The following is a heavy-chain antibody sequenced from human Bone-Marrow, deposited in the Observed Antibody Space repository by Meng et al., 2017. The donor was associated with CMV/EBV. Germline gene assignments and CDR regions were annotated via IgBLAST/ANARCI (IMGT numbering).Heavy chain of an antibody. CDR2: ISYDGGNK. CDR3: AKVVLGDYYYNGMDV. CDR1: GFSFSTYA. V-gene: IGHV3-30*09. D-gene: IGHD2-8*02. J-gene: IGHJ6*02. Sequence: GESLKISCAASGFSFSTYAMHWVRQAPGKGLEWVALISYDGGNKYYADSVKGRFAISRDNSKNTMYLQMNSLRVEDTAVYYCAKVVLGDYYYNGMDVWGQGTTVTVSS.